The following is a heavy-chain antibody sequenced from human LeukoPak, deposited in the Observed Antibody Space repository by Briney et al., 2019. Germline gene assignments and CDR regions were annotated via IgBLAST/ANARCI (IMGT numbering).Heavy chain of an antibody. J-gene: IGHJ5*02. Sequence: ASVKVSCKASGYTFTSYGINWVRRATGQGLEWMGWMNPNSGNTGYAQKFQGRVTITRNTSISTAYMELSSLRSEDTAVYYCASRGYSYGYSWFDPWGQGTLVTVSS. D-gene: IGHD5-18*01. CDR3: ASRGYSYGYSWFDP. V-gene: IGHV1-8*03. CDR2: MNPNSGNT. CDR1: GYTFTSYG.